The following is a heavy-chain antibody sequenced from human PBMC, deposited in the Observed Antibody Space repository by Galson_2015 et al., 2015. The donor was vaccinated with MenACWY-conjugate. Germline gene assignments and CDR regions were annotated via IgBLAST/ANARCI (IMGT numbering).Heavy chain of an antibody. D-gene: IGHD2-15*01. Sequence: SLRLSCAASGYTFGDYYMSWIRQTPGKGLEWLSYISGSGQTRYYADSLKGRFTISRDNAKQSLYLQMNNPRADDTAVYYCARELSLVAVGVTPGWFDTWGQGILVTVSS. V-gene: IGHV3-11*01. CDR1: GYTFGDYY. CDR2: ISGSGQTR. J-gene: IGHJ5*02. CDR3: ARELSLVAVGVTPGWFDT.